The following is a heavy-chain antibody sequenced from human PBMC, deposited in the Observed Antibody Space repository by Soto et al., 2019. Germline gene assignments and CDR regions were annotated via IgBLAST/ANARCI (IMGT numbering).Heavy chain of an antibody. CDR1: GFTLSDYY. Sequence: GSLRLSCAASGFTLSDYYMSWIRQAPGKGLEWVSYISSSGSTIYYADSVKGRFTISRDNAKNSLYLQMNSLRAEDTAVYYCARDLKYYLYYYMDVWGKGTTVTVSS. CDR3: ARDLKYYLYYYMDV. D-gene: IGHD3-10*01. CDR2: ISSSGSTI. V-gene: IGHV3-11*01. J-gene: IGHJ6*03.